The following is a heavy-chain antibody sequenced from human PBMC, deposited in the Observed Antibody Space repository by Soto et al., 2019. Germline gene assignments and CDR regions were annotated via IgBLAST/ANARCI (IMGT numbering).Heavy chain of an antibody. CDR2: ISSSGSTI. V-gene: IGHV3-48*03. D-gene: IGHD3-10*01. Sequence: GRSLGLPCAACGLSVRSYEVDVVRQAPGKGLEWVSYISSSGSTIYYADSVKGRFTISTDKAKNSLQLQRNSLRDEDTADYYCASFSRFCPLSRGSPDYWGQGTRVTVPS. CDR1: GLSVRSYE. J-gene: IGHJ4*02. CDR3: ASFSRFCPLSRGSPDY.